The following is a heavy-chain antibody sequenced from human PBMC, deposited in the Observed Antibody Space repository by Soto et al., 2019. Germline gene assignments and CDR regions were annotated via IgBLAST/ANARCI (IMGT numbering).Heavy chain of an antibody. CDR2: ISGSGGST. CDR3: AKIYSNYINSLIDP. Sequence: EVQLLESGGGLVQPGGSLRLSCAASGFTFSSYAMSWVRQAPGKGLEWVSAISGSGGSTYYTDSVKGRFTISRDNSKNTLYLQMNSLRAEDTAVYYCAKIYSNYINSLIDPWGQGTLVTVSS. D-gene: IGHD4-4*01. J-gene: IGHJ5*02. CDR1: GFTFSSYA. V-gene: IGHV3-23*01.